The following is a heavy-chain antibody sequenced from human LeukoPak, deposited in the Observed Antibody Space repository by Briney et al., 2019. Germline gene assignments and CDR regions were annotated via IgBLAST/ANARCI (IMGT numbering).Heavy chain of an antibody. CDR2: INKDGGEK. CDR1: GFTFSSYW. D-gene: IGHD3-22*01. Sequence: GGSLRLSCAASGFTFSSYWMSWVRQAPGKGLEWVANINKDGGEKYYADSVKGRFTISRDNSKNTLYLQMNSLGTEDTAVYYCARSSDSSGYYWPGAFDTWGQGTMGTVSS. V-gene: IGHV3-7*01. CDR3: ARSSDSSGYYWPGAFDT. J-gene: IGHJ3*02.